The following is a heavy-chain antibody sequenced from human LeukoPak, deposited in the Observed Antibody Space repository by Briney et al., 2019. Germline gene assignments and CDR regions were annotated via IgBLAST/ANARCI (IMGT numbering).Heavy chain of an antibody. CDR1: GGSISSYY. J-gene: IGHJ6*03. V-gene: IGHV4-59*01. D-gene: IGHD6-19*01. CDR3: ARIMGIAVAGPTGRYMDV. Sequence: SETLSLTCTVSGGSISSYYWSWIRPPPGKGLEWIGYIYYSGSTNYNPSLKSRVTISVDTSKNQFSLKLSSVTAADTAVYYCARIMGIAVAGPTGRYMDVWGKGTTVTVSS. CDR2: IYYSGST.